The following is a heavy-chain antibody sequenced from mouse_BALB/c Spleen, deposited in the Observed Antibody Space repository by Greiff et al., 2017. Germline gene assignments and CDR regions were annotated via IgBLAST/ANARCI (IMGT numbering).Heavy chain of an antibody. Sequence: EVKVEESGPGLVKPSQSLSLTCSVTGYSITSGYYWNWIRQFPGNKLEWMGYISYDGSNNYNPSLKNRISITRDTSKNQFFLKLNSVTTEDTATYYCARTGTNAMDYWGQGTSVTVSS. D-gene: IGHD4-1*01. J-gene: IGHJ4*01. CDR2: ISYDGSN. CDR1: GYSITSGYY. V-gene: IGHV3-6*02. CDR3: ARTGTNAMDY.